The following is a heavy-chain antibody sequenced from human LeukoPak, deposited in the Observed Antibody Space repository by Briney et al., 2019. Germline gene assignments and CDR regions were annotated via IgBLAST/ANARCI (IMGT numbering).Heavy chain of an antibody. J-gene: IGHJ3*02. Sequence: ASVKVSCKASGYTFTGYYMHWVRQAPGQGLEWMGWINPNSGGTNFAQKFQGRVTMTRDTSISTAYMELSRLKSDDTAVYYCARYWGIVVVPAAMSHDAFDIWGQGTMVTVSS. V-gene: IGHV1-2*02. CDR3: ARYWGIVVVPAAMSHDAFDI. CDR2: INPNSGGT. CDR1: GYTFTGYY. D-gene: IGHD2-2*01.